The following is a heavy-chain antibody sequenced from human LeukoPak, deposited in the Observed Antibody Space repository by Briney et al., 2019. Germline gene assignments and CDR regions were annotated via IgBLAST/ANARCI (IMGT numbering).Heavy chain of an antibody. J-gene: IGHJ4*02. D-gene: IGHD3-10*01. V-gene: IGHV3-48*01. CDR1: GFTFSSYA. CDR3: ARGSGSSDY. CDR2: ISTGSNTM. Sequence: HSGGSLRLSCAASGFTFSSYAMHWVRQAPGKGLEWVSYISTGSNTMYYADSVKGRFTISRDDAKNSLYLQMSSLRGEDTAVYYCARGSGSSDYWGQGTLVTVSS.